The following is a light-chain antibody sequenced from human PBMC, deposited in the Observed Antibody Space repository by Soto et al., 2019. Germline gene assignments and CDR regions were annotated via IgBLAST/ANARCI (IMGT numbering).Light chain of an antibody. CDR1: QDINSW. CDR2: AAS. V-gene: IGKV1D-16*01. J-gene: IGKJ4*01. CDR3: QQYNVYPLT. Sequence: DVQMTQSPSSLSASVGDRVTITCRASQDINSWLAWYQQKPGQAPKSLIYAASSVQTGVPSRFSGSESGTDFALTISSLQPEDSATYYCQQYNVYPLTFGGGTKVEIK.